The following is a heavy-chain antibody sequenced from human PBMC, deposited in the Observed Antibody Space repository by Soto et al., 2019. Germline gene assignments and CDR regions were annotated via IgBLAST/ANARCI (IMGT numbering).Heavy chain of an antibody. CDR3: ARDVSPGSSSLYLDAFDI. Sequence: EVHLEESGGDWVQPGGSLRLSCAASGFTLSAYWMTWVRQAPGKGLEWVANINRDGSKKSYLDSVRGRFTISRDNVGNSLYLQMDSLRADDTALYYCARDVSPGSSSLYLDAFDIWGQGTNGHRLF. D-gene: IGHD6-13*01. CDR1: GFTLSAYW. J-gene: IGHJ3*02. CDR2: INRDGSKK. V-gene: IGHV3-7*05.